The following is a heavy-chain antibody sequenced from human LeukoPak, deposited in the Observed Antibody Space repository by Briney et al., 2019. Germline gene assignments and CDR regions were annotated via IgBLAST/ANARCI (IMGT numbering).Heavy chain of an antibody. Sequence: ETLSLTCAVYGGSFSGYYWSWIRQPPGKGLEWVSSISSSSSYIYYADSVKGRFTISRDNAKNSLYLQMNSLRAEDTAVYYCAREPADWGQGTLVTVSS. CDR3: AREPAD. CDR2: ISSSSSYI. V-gene: IGHV3-21*01. D-gene: IGHD2-2*01. CDR1: GGSFSGYY. J-gene: IGHJ4*02.